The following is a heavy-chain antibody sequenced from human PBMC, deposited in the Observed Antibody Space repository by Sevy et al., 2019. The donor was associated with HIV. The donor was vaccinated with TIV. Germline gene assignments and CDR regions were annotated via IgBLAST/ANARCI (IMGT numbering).Heavy chain of an antibody. CDR3: ARQTYYYDSSGYYNGAHTLEIDY. CDR2: IYYSGST. Sequence: SETLSLTCTVSGGSISSGDYYWSWIRQPPGKGLEWIGYIYYSGSTYYNPSLKSRVTISVDTSKNQFSLKLSSVTAADTAVYYCARQTYYYDSSGYYNGAHTLEIDYWGQGTLVTVS. J-gene: IGHJ4*02. D-gene: IGHD3-22*01. CDR1: GGSISSGDYY. V-gene: IGHV4-30-4*01.